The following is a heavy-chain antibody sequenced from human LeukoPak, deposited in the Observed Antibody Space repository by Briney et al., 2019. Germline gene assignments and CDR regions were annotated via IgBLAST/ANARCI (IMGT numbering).Heavy chain of an antibody. V-gene: IGHV4-39*07. CDR3: AREDNYDFWSGYSDY. J-gene: IGHJ4*02. CDR1: GGSISSSSYY. D-gene: IGHD3-3*01. CDR2: INHSGST. Sequence: SETLSLTCTVSGGSISSSSYYWGWIRQPPGKGLEWIGEINHSGSTNYNPSLKSRVTISVDTSKNQFSLKLSSVTAADTAVYYCAREDNYDFWSGYSDYWGQGTLVTVSS.